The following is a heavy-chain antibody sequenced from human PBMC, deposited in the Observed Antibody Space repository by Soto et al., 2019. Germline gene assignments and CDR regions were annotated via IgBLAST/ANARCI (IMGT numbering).Heavy chain of an antibody. CDR2: IIPIFGTA. Sequence: GASVKVSCKASRGTFSSYAIRWVRQAPGQGLEWMGGIIPIFGTANYAQKFQGRVTITADESTSTAYMELSSLRSEDTAVYYCARAYTAMALSYYYGMEVWRQVTTVTVSS. V-gene: IGHV1-69*13. CDR3: ARAYTAMALSYYYGMEV. CDR1: RGTFSSYA. D-gene: IGHD5-18*01. J-gene: IGHJ6*02.